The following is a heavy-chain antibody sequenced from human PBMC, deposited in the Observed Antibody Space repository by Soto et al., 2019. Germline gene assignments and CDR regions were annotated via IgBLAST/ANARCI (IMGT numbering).Heavy chain of an antibody. V-gene: IGHV1-2*02. Sequence: SXKVSFKASGYTXNGYYMNWVRQAPGQGLEWMGWINPNSGGTNYAQKFQGRVTMTRDTSISTAYIELSRLRSDATAVYYFARDLLPAATPYYYYYGMDVWGQGTTVTVSS. J-gene: IGHJ6*02. CDR1: GYTXNGYY. D-gene: IGHD2-2*01. CDR2: INPNSGGT. CDR3: ARDLLPAATPYYYYYGMDV.